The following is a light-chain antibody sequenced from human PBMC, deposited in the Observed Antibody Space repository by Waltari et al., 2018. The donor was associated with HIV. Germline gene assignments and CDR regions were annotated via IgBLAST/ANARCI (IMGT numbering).Light chain of an antibody. CDR3: SSYADTNNVL. CDR1: SIAVGVFDY. V-gene: IGLV2-8*01. Sequence: QSALTQPPSVSGSPGQSVTLSCPGTSIAVGVFDYVSWYQQHPAKAPKLLISAVNRRPSGVPDRFSGSKSGNTASLTVSGLQTEDEADYYCSSYADTNNVLFGGGTKLTVL. CDR2: AVN. J-gene: IGLJ3*02.